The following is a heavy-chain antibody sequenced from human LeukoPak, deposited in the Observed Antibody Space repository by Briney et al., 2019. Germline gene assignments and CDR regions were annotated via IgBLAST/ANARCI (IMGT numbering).Heavy chain of an antibody. Sequence: GGSLRLSCAASGFTFSSYWMNWVRQAPGKGLVWVSRIASDGSSTTYADSVKGRFSISRDNAKNTLYLQMNSLRAEDTAIYYCAKDRRLPWDYFDSWGQGTLVTVSS. J-gene: IGHJ4*02. D-gene: IGHD5-12*01. V-gene: IGHV3-74*01. CDR3: AKDRRLPWDYFDS. CDR1: GFTFSSYW. CDR2: IASDGSST.